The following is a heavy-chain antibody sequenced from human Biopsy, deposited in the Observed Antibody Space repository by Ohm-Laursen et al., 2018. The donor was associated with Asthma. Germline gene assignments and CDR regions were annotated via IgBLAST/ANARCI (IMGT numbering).Heavy chain of an antibody. CDR3: ARAVDYSHYYGIDV. D-gene: IGHD3-10*01. J-gene: IGHJ6*02. CDR1: GYTFNSAG. V-gene: IGHV1-18*01. Sequence: ASVKVSCKTSGYTFNSAGITWVRQAPVQGLEWMGWISVYNGNTKVAQKLQGRVTMITDTSTSTAYMELRSLRSDDTAVYFCARAVDYSHYYGIDVWGQGTTVTVS. CDR2: ISVYNGNT.